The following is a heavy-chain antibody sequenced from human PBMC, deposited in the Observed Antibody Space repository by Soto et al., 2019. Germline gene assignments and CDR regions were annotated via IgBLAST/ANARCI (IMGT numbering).Heavy chain of an antibody. CDR1: GGSISEKY. CDR3: VASLAASGLNWLDP. CDR2: IFANGHT. V-gene: IGHV4-4*07. D-gene: IGHD6-13*01. J-gene: IGHJ5*02. Sequence: NLSLTCIVSGGSISEKYWNWVRQPPGKGLEWIGLIFANGHTDYNPSLKSRVTMSVDASKNQFSLRLTSMTAADTAVYYCVASLAASGLNWLDPWGRGTLVTVSS.